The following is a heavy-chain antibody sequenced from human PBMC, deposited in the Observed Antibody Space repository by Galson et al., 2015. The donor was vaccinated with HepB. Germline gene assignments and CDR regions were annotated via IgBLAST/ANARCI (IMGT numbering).Heavy chain of an antibody. J-gene: IGHJ6*03. CDR1: GFTFSSYA. V-gene: IGHV3-23*01. CDR2: ISGSGGST. D-gene: IGHD3-3*01. Sequence: SLRLSCAASGFTFSSYAMSWVRQAPGKGLEWVSAISGSGGSTYYADSVKGRFTISRDNSKNTLYLQMNSLRAEDTAVYYCAKGGVTIFGVVIIPNYYYYYMDVWGKGTTVTVSS. CDR3: AKGGVTIFGVVIIPNYYYYYMDV.